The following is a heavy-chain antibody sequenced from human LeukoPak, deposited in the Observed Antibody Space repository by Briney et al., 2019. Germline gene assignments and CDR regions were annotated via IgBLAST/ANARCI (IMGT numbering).Heavy chain of an antibody. V-gene: IGHV3-11*01. D-gene: IGHD5-18*01. J-gene: IGHJ4*02. CDR3: ARDLAMAGRDLDY. CDR1: GFAFRNYY. CDR2: ISNSGTII. Sequence: PGGSLRLSCAASGFAFRNYYMDWIRQAPGKGLEWVAYISNSGTIIYYAESVKGRFTISRDNAKNSLYLQMNSLRAEDTALYYCARDLAMAGRDLDYWGQGTLSPCPQ.